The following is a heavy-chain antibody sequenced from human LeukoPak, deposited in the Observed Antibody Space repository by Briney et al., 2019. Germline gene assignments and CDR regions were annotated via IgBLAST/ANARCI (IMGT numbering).Heavy chain of an antibody. CDR1: GFNFSSYW. V-gene: IGHV3-7*01. D-gene: IGHD3-22*01. CDR2: INQDGSEN. Sequence: GGSLRLSCAASGFNFSSYWMSWVRQAPGKALKWLAKINQDGSENNYVASVKGRFTISRDNANNSLYLQMNSLRAEDTAVYYCARDRGYSNFDYWGQGTLVTVSS. CDR3: ARDRGYSNFDY. J-gene: IGHJ4*02.